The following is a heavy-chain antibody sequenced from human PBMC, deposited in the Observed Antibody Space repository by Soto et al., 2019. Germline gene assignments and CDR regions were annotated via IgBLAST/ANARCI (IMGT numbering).Heavy chain of an antibody. Sequence: EVQLLESGGGLVQPGGSLRLSCAASGFTFSSYAMSWVRQAPGMGLEWVSAISGSGGSTYYADSVKGRCTISRDNSKNTLYLQMNSLRAEDTGVYDCAKVVYSYGLGYWGQGTLVTVSS. CDR3: AKVVYSYGLGY. CDR2: ISGSGGST. J-gene: IGHJ4*02. D-gene: IGHD5-18*01. V-gene: IGHV3-23*01. CDR1: GFTFSSYA.